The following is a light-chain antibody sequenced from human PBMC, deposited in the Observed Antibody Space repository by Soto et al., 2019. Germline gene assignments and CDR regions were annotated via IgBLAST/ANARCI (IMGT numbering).Light chain of an antibody. Sequence: EIVMTQSPATLSVSPGEGASLSCRASQTISSNLAWYQQKPGQAPRLLIHGASTRATGVPARFSGSGSGTEFNLTITSLQSEDFAVYYCQQYHNWPPQYTFGQGTQLQIK. V-gene: IGKV3-15*01. CDR1: QTISSN. J-gene: IGKJ2*01. CDR2: GAS. CDR3: QQYHNWPPQYT.